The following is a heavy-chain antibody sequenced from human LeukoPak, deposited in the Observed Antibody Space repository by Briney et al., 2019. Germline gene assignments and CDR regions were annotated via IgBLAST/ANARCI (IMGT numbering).Heavy chain of an antibody. V-gene: IGHV1-8*01. CDR3: ARGLRYCSGGSCYSGFRTVFDY. CDR2: MNPNSGNT. D-gene: IGHD2-15*01. J-gene: IGHJ4*02. CDR1: GYTFTSYD. Sequence: ASVKVSCKASGYTFTSYDINWVRQAPGQGLEWMGWMNPNSGNTGYAQKFQGRVTMTRNTSISTAYMELSSLRSEDTAVYYCARGLRYCSGGSCYSGFRTVFDYWGQGTLVTVSS.